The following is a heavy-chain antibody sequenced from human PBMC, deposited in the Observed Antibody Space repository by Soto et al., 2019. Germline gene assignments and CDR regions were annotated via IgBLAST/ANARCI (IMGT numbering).Heavy chain of an antibody. V-gene: IGHV3-48*02. J-gene: IGHJ4*02. CDR2: ISTSSSTI. Sequence: GGSLRLSCASSGFTFNIYGMNWVRQAPGKGLEWVSYISTSSSTIYYVDSVKGRFTISRDNGKNSLYLQMNSLRDEDTAVYYCARGYYGDHLFDYWGQGTLVTVSS. D-gene: IGHD4-17*01. CDR1: GFTFNIYG. CDR3: ARGYYGDHLFDY.